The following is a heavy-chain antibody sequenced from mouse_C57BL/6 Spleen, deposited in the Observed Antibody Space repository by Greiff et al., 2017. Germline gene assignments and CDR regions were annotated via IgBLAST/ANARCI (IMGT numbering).Heavy chain of an antibody. J-gene: IGHJ2*01. CDR3: TRGIYYCDSSYPYFDD. D-gene: IGHD1-1*01. CDR2: IDPETGGT. V-gene: IGHV1-15*01. CDR1: GYTFTDYE. Sequence: QVQLQQSGAELVRPGASVTLSCKASGYTFTDYEMHWVKQTPVHGLEWIGAIDPETGGTAYNQKFKGKAILTADKSSSTAYMKLRSLTSEDSAVYYCTRGIYYCDSSYPYFDDWGQGTTRTVSS.